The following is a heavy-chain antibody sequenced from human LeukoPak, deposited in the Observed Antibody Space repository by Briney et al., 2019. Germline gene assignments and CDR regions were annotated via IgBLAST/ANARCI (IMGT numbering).Heavy chain of an antibody. J-gene: IGHJ4*02. CDR1: GYTFTSYG. V-gene: IGHV1-18*01. CDR2: ISAYNGNT. Sequence: GASVKVSCKASGYTFTSYGISWVRQAPGQGLEWMGWISAYNGNTNYAQKLQGRVTMTTDTSTSTAYMELRSLRSDDTAVYYCAASSIVGATEHFDYWGQGTLVTVSS. D-gene: IGHD1-26*01. CDR3: AASSIVGATEHFDY.